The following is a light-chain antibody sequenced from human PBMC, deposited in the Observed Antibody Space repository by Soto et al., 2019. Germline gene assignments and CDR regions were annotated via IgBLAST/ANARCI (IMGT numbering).Light chain of an antibody. J-gene: IGKJ4*01. Sequence: EIVLTQSPGTLSLSPGERATLSCRASQSVTSSYLAGYQQKPGQAPRLLIYGASSRATGIPDRFSGSGSGTDFTLTISRLDPEDFAVYYCQQCGTSPLTFGGGTKVEIK. CDR3: QQCGTSPLT. CDR2: GAS. CDR1: QSVTSSY. V-gene: IGKV3-20*01.